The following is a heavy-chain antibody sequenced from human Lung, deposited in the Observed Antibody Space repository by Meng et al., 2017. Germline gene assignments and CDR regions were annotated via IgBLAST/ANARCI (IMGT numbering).Heavy chain of an antibody. CDR3: ARGQKGYFDL. CDR2: IYNSGST. V-gene: IGHV4-30-4*01. Sequence: EAVPGLVKRSQTLSLTCTVAGASISSSNYYGSWIRQPPGKGLEWSGQIYNSGSTYYNPSLKSRITISVDTSKNQFSLKLSSVTAADTAVYYCARGQKGYFDLWGRGTLVTVSS. J-gene: IGHJ2*01. CDR1: GASISSSNYY.